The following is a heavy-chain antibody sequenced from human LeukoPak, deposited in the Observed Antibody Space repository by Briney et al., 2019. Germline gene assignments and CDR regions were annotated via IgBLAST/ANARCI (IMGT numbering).Heavy chain of an antibody. CDR1: GGSISSYY. D-gene: IGHD2-2*02. V-gene: IGHV4-59*01. CDR3: ARIPLSDCSSTSCYTESYYYYYMDV. Sequence: SETLSLTCTVSGGSISSYYWSWIRQPPGKGLEWIGYIYYSGSTNYNPSLKSRVTISVDTSKNQFSLKLSSVTAADTAVYYCARIPLSDCSSTSCYTESYYYYYMDVWGKGTTVTVSS. CDR2: IYYSGST. J-gene: IGHJ6*03.